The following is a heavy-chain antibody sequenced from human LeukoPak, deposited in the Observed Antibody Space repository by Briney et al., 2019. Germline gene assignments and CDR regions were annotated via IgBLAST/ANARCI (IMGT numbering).Heavy chain of an antibody. CDR1: GYTFTSYG. V-gene: IGHV1-18*01. CDR2: ISAYNGHT. D-gene: IGHD3-3*01. J-gene: IGHJ3*02. CDR3: ARARVNGEWLLFGGHAFDI. Sequence: GASVKVSCKGSGYTFTSYGITWGRQAPGQGGEWRGWISAYNGHTNYAQNLQGRVTLTTDTSTSTAYMELRSLRSDDTAVYYCARARVNGEWLLFGGHAFDIWGQGTMVTVSS.